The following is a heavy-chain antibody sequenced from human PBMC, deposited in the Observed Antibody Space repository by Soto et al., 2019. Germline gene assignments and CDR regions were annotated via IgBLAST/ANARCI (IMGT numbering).Heavy chain of an antibody. Sequence: QVQLQESGPGLVKPSGTLSLTCAVSVGSISSSNWWSWVRQPPGKGLEWIGEIYHSGSTNYNPSLTSRVTISVDKSKNQFSLKLSSVTAADTAVYYCARVSGSYYYGMDVWGQGTTVTVSS. D-gene: IGHD1-26*01. CDR2: IYHSGST. J-gene: IGHJ6*02. CDR1: VGSISSSNW. CDR3: ARVSGSYYYGMDV. V-gene: IGHV4-4*02.